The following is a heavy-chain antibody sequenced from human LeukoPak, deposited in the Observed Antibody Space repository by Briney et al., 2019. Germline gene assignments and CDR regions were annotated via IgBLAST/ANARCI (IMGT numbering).Heavy chain of an antibody. D-gene: IGHD6-19*01. CDR3: ARGSSYSSGWFWFDP. V-gene: IGHV4-59*01. CDR1: GGSISSYY. CDR2: IYYSGST. J-gene: IGHJ5*02. Sequence: SETLSLTCTASGGSISSYYWSWIRQPPGKGLEWIGYIYYSGSTNYNPSLKSRVTISVDTSKNQFSLKLSSVTAADTAVYYCARGSSYSSGWFWFDPWGQGTLVTVSS.